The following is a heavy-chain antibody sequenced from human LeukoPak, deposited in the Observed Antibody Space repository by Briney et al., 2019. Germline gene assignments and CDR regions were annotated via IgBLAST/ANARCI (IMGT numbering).Heavy chain of an antibody. Sequence: GGSLRLSCAASGFTFSSYAMSWVRQAPGKGLEWVSAISGSGGSTYYADSVKGRFTISRDNSKNTLYLQMNSLRAEDTAVYYCATPLDYYDWSDSHQGGDWGQGTLVTVSS. CDR3: ATPLDYYDWSDSHQGGD. CDR2: ISGSGGST. D-gene: IGHD3-22*01. V-gene: IGHV3-23*01. CDR1: GFTFSSYA. J-gene: IGHJ4*02.